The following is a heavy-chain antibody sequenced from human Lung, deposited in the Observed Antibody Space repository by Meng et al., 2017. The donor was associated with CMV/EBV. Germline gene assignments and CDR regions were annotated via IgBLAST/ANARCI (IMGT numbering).Heavy chain of an antibody. J-gene: IGHJ4*02. CDR2: IYCGDSKT. V-gene: IGHV5-51*01. CDR1: GYSFATHW. CDR3: ARHYDSSWFGY. D-gene: IGHD6-13*01. Sequence: XSLKISCKSSGYSFATHWIGWVRQMPGKDLEWMGMIYCGDSKTIYSPFFQGQVTISADKSISTAYLQWSSLQASDTAMYYCARHYDSSWFGYWGQGTLVTVSS.